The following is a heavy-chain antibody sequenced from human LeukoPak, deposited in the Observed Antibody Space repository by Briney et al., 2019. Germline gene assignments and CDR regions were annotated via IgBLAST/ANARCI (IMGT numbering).Heavy chain of an antibody. CDR3: ATSEGGGFFDY. CDR1: GFTFSSYA. V-gene: IGHV4-38-2*01. CDR2: MHHTGST. D-gene: IGHD4-23*01. J-gene: IGHJ4*02. Sequence: GSLRLSCVVSGFTFSSYAMSWVRQPPGKGLEWIAIMHHTGSTHYNPSLQSRVTISIDTSKNHFSLKLRSVSAADTAIYYCATSEGGGFFDYWGQGTPVTVSS.